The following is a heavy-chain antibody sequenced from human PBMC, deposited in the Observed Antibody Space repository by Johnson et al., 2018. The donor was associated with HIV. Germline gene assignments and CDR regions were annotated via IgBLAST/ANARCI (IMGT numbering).Heavy chain of an antibody. CDR1: GFTFSSYA. V-gene: IGHV3-30*14. Sequence: QMLLVESGGGVVQPGRSLRLSCAASGFTFSSYAMHWVRQAPGKGLEWVAVISYDGSNKYYADSVKGRFTISRDNSKNTLYLQMGSLRAEDMAVYYCARGTRGYNLDPDAFDIWGQGTMVTVSS. CDR2: ISYDGSNK. CDR3: ARGTRGYNLDPDAFDI. D-gene: IGHD5-24*01. J-gene: IGHJ3*02.